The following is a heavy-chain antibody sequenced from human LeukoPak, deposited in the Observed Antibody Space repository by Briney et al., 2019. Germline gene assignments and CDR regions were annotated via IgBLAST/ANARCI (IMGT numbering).Heavy chain of an antibody. CDR3: AKDNGDYHTPDY. D-gene: IGHD4-17*01. CDR2: IQYDGGKI. CDR1: GFRFSSYG. V-gene: IGHV3-30*02. J-gene: IGHJ4*02. Sequence: PGGSLRLSCAASGFRFSSYGMHWVRQAPGKGLEWVAFIQYDGGKIHCGDSVKGRCTISRDTSKNTIYLQVDSLRGEDTAVYYCAKDNGDYHTPDYWGQGTLVTVSS.